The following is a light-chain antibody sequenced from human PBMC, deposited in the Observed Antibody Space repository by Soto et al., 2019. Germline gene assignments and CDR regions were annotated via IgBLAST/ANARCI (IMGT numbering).Light chain of an antibody. V-gene: IGKV1-5*01. J-gene: IGKJ4*01. CDR2: DAS. CDR3: QQYNSYRLT. Sequence: DIQMTQSPSTLSASVGDRVTITCRASQSISSWLAWYQQKPGKAPKLLIYDASNLESGVPSRFSGSGSGTEFTLTISSLQPDDFATYYCQQYNSYRLTFGGGTKVEIK. CDR1: QSISSW.